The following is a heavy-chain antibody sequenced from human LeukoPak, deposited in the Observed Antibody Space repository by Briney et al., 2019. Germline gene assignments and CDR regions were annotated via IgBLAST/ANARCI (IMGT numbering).Heavy chain of an antibody. V-gene: IGHV1-18*01. CDR3: ARESRSSGWYGGDFDY. CDR2: ISAYNGNT. Sequence: GASVKVSCKASGYTFTSYGISWVRQAPGQGLEWMGWISAYNGNTNYAQKLQGRVTMTTDTSTSTAYMELSSLRSEDTAVYYCARESRSSGWYGGDFDYWGQGTLVTVSS. D-gene: IGHD6-19*01. J-gene: IGHJ4*02. CDR1: GYTFTSYG.